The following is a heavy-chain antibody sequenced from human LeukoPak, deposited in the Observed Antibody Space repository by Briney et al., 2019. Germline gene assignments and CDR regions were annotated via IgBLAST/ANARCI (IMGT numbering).Heavy chain of an antibody. J-gene: IGHJ1*01. CDR3: ARGYYDSSGYYHEYFQH. Sequence: GGSLRLSCAASGFTSDDYAMHWVRQAPGKGLEWVSLISWDGGSTYYADSVKGRFTISRDNSKNSLYLQMNSLRSEDTAVYYCARGYYDSSGYYHEYFQHWGQGTLVTVSS. V-gene: IGHV3-43D*03. CDR2: ISWDGGST. CDR1: GFTSDDYA. D-gene: IGHD3-22*01.